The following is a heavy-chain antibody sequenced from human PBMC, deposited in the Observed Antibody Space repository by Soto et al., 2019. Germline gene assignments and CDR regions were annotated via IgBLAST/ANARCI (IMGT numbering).Heavy chain of an antibody. Sequence: ASVKVSCKASGGTFSSYTISWVRQAPGQGLEWMGRIIPILGIANYAQKFQGRVTITADKSTSTAYMELSSLRSKDTAVYYCTVYRLSAPRTSEPSVLLGDVWGKGTTVTVSS. CDR3: TVYRLSAPRTSEPSVLLGDV. CDR1: GGTFSSYT. D-gene: IGHD4-4*01. CDR2: IIPILGIA. J-gene: IGHJ6*04. V-gene: IGHV1-69*02.